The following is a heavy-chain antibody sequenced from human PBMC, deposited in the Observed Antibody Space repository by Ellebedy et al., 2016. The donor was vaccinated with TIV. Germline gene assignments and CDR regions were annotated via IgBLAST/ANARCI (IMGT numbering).Heavy chain of an antibody. J-gene: IGHJ6*02. CDR2: IYPGDSDT. D-gene: IGHD3-9*01. Sequence: KVSXKGSGYSFTSYWIGWVRQMPGKGLEWMGIIYPGDSDTRYSPSFQGQVTISADKSISTAYLQWSSLKASDTAMYYCARLSALRYFDWLGGMDVWGQGTTVTVSS. V-gene: IGHV5-51*01. CDR1: GYSFTSYW. CDR3: ARLSALRYFDWLGGMDV.